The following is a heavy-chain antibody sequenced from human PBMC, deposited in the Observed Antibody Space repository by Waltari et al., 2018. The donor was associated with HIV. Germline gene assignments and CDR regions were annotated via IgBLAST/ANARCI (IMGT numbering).Heavy chain of an antibody. CDR3: TTDRAGYYDILTGSFDY. V-gene: IGHV3-15*01. CDR2: IKSKTDGGTT. J-gene: IGHJ4*02. D-gene: IGHD3-9*01. CDR1: GFTFSNAW. Sequence: EVQLVESGGGLVKPGGSLRLSCAASGFTFSNAWMSWVRQAPVKGLALVGRIKSKTDGGTTDYAAPVKGRFTISRDDSKNTLYLQMNSLKTEDTAVYYCTTDRAGYYDILTGSFDYWGQGTLVTVSS.